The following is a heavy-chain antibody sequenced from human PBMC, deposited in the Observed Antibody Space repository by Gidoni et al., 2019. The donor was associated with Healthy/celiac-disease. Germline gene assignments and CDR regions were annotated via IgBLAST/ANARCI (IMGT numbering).Heavy chain of an antibody. D-gene: IGHD2-15*01. CDR3: AWSSGGSGEYFQD. J-gene: IGHJ1*01. CDR1: GGTFSSYA. Sequence: VQLVQSGAEVTKPGSSVTVSCKASGGTFSSYAVSWVRQAPGQGLEWMGGIIPIFGTANYAQTFKGRVTITADESTSTAYMELRSLRSADTALYYCAWSSGGSGEYFQDWGQGTLVTVSS. V-gene: IGHV1-69*01. CDR2: IIPIFGTA.